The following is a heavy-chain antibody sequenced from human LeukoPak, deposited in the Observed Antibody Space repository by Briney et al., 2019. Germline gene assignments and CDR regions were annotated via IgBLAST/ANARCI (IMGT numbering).Heavy chain of an antibody. J-gene: IGHJ4*02. D-gene: IGHD3-16*01. Sequence: SETLSLTCAVYGGSFSGYYWSWIRQPPGKGLEWIGYIYYSGSTYYNPSLKSRVTISVDTSKNQFSLKLSSVTAADTAVYYCAREVITFGGVIANWGQGTLVTVSS. V-gene: IGHV4-30-4*08. CDR3: AREVITFGGVIAN. CDR1: GGSFSGYY. CDR2: IYYSGST.